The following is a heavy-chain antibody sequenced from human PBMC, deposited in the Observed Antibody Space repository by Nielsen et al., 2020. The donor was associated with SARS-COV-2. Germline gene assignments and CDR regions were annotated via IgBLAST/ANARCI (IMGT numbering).Heavy chain of an antibody. J-gene: IGHJ6*02. Sequence: ASVKVSCKASGYTFTSYGISWVRQAPGQGLEWMGWISAYNGNTNYAQKFQGRVTMTRDTSTSTVYMELSSLRSEDTAVYYCARDLTMVRGDYYYYGMDVWGQGTTVTVSS. V-gene: IGHV1-18*01. D-gene: IGHD3-10*01. CDR1: GYTFTSYG. CDR3: ARDLTMVRGDYYYYGMDV. CDR2: ISAYNGNT.